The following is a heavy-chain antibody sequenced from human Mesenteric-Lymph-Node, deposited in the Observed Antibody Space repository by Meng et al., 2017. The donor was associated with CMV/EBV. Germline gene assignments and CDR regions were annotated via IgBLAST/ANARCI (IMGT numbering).Heavy chain of an antibody. Sequence: GESLKISCAASGFTFSSYEMNWVRQAPGKGLEWVSYISSSGSTIYYADSVKGRFTISRDNAKNSLYLQMNSLRAEDTAVYYCARGYCSSTSCPAGMDVWGQGTTVTVSS. CDR3: ARGYCSSTSCPAGMDV. D-gene: IGHD2-2*01. J-gene: IGHJ6*02. V-gene: IGHV3-48*03. CDR1: GFTFSSYE. CDR2: ISSSGSTI.